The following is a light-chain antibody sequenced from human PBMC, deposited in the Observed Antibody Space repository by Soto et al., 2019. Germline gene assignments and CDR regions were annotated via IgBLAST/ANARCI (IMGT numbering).Light chain of an antibody. J-gene: IGKJ4*01. Sequence: EIVTTQSPATLSVSPGERATLSCRASRSVSSNLAWYQQKPGQAPRLLIYGASSRATGIPARFSGSGSGTDFTLTISRLEPEDFAVYYCQQYGSSPSLTFGGGTKVDIK. CDR3: QQYGSSPSLT. CDR2: GAS. V-gene: IGKV3-20*01. CDR1: RSVSSN.